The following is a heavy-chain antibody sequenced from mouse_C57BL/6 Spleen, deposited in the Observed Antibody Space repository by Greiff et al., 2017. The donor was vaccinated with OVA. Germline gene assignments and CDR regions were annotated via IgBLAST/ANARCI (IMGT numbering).Heavy chain of an antibody. CDR3: ARRDYGSSYEAY. CDR1: GFTFSSYT. CDR2: ISGGGGNT. Sequence: EVKLMESGGGLVKPGGSLKLSCAASGFTFSSYTMSWVRQTPEKRLEWVATISGGGGNTYYPDSVKGRFTISRDNAKNTLYLQMSSLRSEDTALYYCARRDYGSSYEAYWGQGTLVTVSA. J-gene: IGHJ3*01. D-gene: IGHD1-1*01. V-gene: IGHV5-9*01.